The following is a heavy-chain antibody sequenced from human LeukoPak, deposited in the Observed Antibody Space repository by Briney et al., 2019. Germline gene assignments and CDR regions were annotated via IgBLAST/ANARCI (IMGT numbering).Heavy chain of an antibody. CDR1: GFTFRSYG. CDR2: ISYDGSNK. Sequence: PGRSLRLSCAASGFTFRSYGMHWVRQAPGKGLEWVAVISYDGSNKYYADSVKGRFTISRDNSKNTLYLQMNSLRAEDTAVYYCAKETSGSYGTLYYYYYGMDVWGQGTTVTVSS. CDR3: AKETSGSYGTLYYYYYGMDV. V-gene: IGHV3-30*18. J-gene: IGHJ6*02. D-gene: IGHD3-10*01.